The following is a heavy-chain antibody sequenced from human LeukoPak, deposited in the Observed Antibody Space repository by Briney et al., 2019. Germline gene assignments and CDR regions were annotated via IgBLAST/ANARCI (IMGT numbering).Heavy chain of an antibody. J-gene: IGHJ4*02. CDR1: GFTVSSNY. CDR2: IYSGGST. D-gene: IGHD1-26*01. Sequence: PGGSLRLSCAASGFTVSSNYMSWVRQAPGKGLEWVSVIYSGGSTYYADSVKGRFTISRDNSKNTLYLQMNSLRAEDTAVYYCARLHQWEGATGDFDYWGQGTLVTVSS. CDR3: ARLHQWEGATGDFDY. V-gene: IGHV3-53*01.